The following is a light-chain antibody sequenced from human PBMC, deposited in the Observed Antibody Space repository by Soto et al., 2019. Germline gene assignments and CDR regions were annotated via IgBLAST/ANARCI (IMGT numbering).Light chain of an antibody. CDR3: QRYGSSGT. CDR2: GAS. V-gene: IGKV3-20*01. CDR1: QSVSSN. Sequence: DILMTQSPTPLSVSQGERATLSCRASQSVSSNLAWYQQKPGQAPRLLIYGASIRATGIPDRFSGSGSGTDFTLTISRLEPEDFAVYYCQRYGSSGTFGQGTKVDI. J-gene: IGKJ1*01.